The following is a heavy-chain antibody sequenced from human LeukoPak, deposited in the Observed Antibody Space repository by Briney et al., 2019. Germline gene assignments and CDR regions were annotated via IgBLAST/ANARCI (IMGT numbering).Heavy chain of an antibody. Sequence: ASVTVSCKASGGTFSSYGIIWVRQAPGQGLEWMGWSSGYNGNTNYAQKLQGRVTMTTDTSTSTAYMELRSLRSDDTAVYYCGGGDDAFDIWGQGTMVTVSS. V-gene: IGHV1-18*01. J-gene: IGHJ3*02. CDR3: GGGDDAFDI. CDR1: GGTFSSYG. D-gene: IGHD3-10*01. CDR2: SSGYNGNT.